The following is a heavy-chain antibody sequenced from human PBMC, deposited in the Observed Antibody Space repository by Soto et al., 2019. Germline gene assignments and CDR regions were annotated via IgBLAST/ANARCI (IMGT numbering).Heavy chain of an antibody. J-gene: IGHJ5*02. CDR3: ARDDYYDSNNWFDP. CDR2: IYTTGSA. D-gene: IGHD3-9*01. Sequence: QVQLQESGPGLVKPSETLSLTCAVSGVSIKTYYWSWIRKPAGKGLEWIGRIYTTGSANHNPSLKSRVTMSVDTSKNQFSLKLTSVTAADAGVYYCARDDYYDSNNWFDPWGQGILVTVSS. V-gene: IGHV4-4*07. CDR1: GVSIKTYY.